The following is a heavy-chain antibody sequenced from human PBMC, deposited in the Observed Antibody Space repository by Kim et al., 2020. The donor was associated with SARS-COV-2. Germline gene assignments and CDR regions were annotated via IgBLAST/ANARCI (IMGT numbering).Heavy chain of an antibody. Sequence: ASVKVSCKASGYTFTSYAMHWVRQAPGQRLEWMGWINAGNGNTKYSQKFQGRVTITRDTSASTAYMELSSLRSEDTAVYYCARDDQDGGYGSGLNYYYYGMDVWGQGTTVTVSS. CDR3: ARDDQDGGYGSGLNYYYYGMDV. D-gene: IGHD3-10*01. CDR2: INAGNGNT. V-gene: IGHV1-3*01. CDR1: GYTFTSYA. J-gene: IGHJ6*02.